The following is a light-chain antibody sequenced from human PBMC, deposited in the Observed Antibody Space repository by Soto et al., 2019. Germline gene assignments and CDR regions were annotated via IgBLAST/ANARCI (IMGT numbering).Light chain of an antibody. CDR3: KQYGSSPRT. J-gene: IGKJ1*01. Sequence: EIVLTQSPATLSLSPGERATLSCRASQSVSSYLAWYQQKPGQAPRLLIYDASNRATGIPARFSGSGSGTDFTLTISRLEPEDFAVYYCKQYGSSPRTVGQGTKVEIK. CDR2: DAS. V-gene: IGKV3-20*01. CDR1: QSVSSY.